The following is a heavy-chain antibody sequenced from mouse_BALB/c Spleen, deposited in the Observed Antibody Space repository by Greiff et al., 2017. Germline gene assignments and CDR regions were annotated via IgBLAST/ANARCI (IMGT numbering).Heavy chain of an antibody. D-gene: IGHD2-14*01. CDR2: IYPGDGDT. Sequence: VKLLESGAELMKPGASVKISCKATGYTFSSYWIEWVKQRPGHGLEWIGRIYPGDGDTNYNGKFKGKATLTADKSSSTAYMQLSSLTSVDSAVYFCASRVRHAMDYWGKGTSDTVAS. V-gene: IGHV1-82*01. CDR3: ASRVRHAMDY. J-gene: IGHJ4*01. CDR1: GYTFSSYW.